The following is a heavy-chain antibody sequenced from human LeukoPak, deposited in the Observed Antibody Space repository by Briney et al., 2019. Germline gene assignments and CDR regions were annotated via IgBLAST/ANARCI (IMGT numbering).Heavy chain of an antibody. V-gene: IGHV5-51*01. D-gene: IGHD6-13*01. CDR3: ARHKPAATDY. Sequence: GESLKISCKGSGYSFTSYWIGWVRQMPGKGLEWMGVINPGDSETRYSPSFQGQVTISADKSISTAYLQWSSLEASDTAMVYCARHKPAATDYWGQGTLITVSS. J-gene: IGHJ4*02. CDR2: INPGDSET. CDR1: GYSFTSYW.